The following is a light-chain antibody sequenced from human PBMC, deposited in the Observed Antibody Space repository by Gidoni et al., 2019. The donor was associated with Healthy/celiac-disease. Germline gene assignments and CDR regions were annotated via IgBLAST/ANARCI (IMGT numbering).Light chain of an antibody. CDR3: QQYGSSPRLT. CDR2: GAS. J-gene: IGKJ4*01. V-gene: IGKV3-20*01. CDR1: QSVSSSY. Sequence: GTLSLSPGERATLSCRASQSVSSSYLAWYQQKPGQAPRLLIYGASSRATGIPDRFSGSGSGTDFTLTISRLEPEDFAVYYCQQYGSSPRLTFXGXTKVEIK.